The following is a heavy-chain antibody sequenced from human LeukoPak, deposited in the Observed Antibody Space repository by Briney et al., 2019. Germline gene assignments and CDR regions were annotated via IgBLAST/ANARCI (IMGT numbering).Heavy chain of an antibody. CDR3: ARTHYYGSSYNYMDV. V-gene: IGHV5-51*01. J-gene: IGHJ6*03. Sequence: GESLKISCKGSGYSFTRYWIGWVRQMPGKGLEWMGIIYPGDSDTRYSPSFQGQVTILADKSISTAYLQWSSLKASDTAMYYCARTHYYGSSYNYMDVWGKGTTVTVSS. CDR1: GYSFTRYW. CDR2: IYPGDSDT. D-gene: IGHD3-10*01.